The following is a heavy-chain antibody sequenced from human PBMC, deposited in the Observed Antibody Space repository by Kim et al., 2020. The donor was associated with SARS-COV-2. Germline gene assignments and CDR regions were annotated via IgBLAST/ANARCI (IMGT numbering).Heavy chain of an antibody. CDR2: ISYDGSNK. Sequence: GGSLRLSCAASGFTFSSYAMHWVRQAPGKGLEWVAVISYDGSNKYYADSVKGRFTISRDNSKNTLYLQMNSLRAEDTAVYYCARESPPNYYDSSGYAFDIWGQGTMVTVSS. V-gene: IGHV3-30-3*01. J-gene: IGHJ3*02. CDR1: GFTFSSYA. D-gene: IGHD3-22*01. CDR3: ARESPPNYYDSSGYAFDI.